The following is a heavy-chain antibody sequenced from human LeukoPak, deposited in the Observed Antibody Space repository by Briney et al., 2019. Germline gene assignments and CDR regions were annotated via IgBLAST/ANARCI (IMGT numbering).Heavy chain of an antibody. CDR2: IYHSGSA. V-gene: IGHV4-59*08. CDR3: ARYSGRGFDY. J-gene: IGHJ4*02. D-gene: IGHD1-26*01. CDR1: GGSLSSYY. Sequence: PSETLSLTCTVSGGSLSSYYWSWIRQPPGKGLEWIGYIYHSGSANYSPSLKSRVTISVDTSKNRFSLKLSSVTAADTAVYYCARYSGRGFDYWGQGTLVTVSS.